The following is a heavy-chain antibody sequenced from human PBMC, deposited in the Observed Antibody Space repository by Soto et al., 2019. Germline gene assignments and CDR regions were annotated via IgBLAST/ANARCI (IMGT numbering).Heavy chain of an antibody. CDR3: ARDADYYGMYV. J-gene: IGHJ6*02. Sequence: QVQLVESGGGVVQPGRSLRLSCAASGFTFSSYGMHWVRQAPGKGLEWVAVIWYDGSNKYYADSVKGRFTISRDNSKNTLYLQMNSLRAEDTAVYYCARDADYYGMYVWGQGTTVTVSS. CDR2: IWYDGSNK. V-gene: IGHV3-33*01. CDR1: GFTFSSYG.